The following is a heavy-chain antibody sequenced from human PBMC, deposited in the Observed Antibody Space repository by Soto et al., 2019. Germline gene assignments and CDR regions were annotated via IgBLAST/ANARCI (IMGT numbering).Heavy chain of an antibody. CDR3: AKATRLTDTGSD. J-gene: IGHJ4*02. D-gene: IGHD2-8*02. V-gene: IGHV3-9*01. CDR1: GFTFDDYA. CDR2: ISWNSVAI. Sequence: EVQLVESGGSLVQPGRSLRLSCAASGFTFDDYALHWVRQVPGKGLEWVSGISWNSVAIHYADSVKGRFTISRDNAKNSLYLQMNNLRGEDTALYYCAKATRLTDTGSDWGQGTLVTVSS.